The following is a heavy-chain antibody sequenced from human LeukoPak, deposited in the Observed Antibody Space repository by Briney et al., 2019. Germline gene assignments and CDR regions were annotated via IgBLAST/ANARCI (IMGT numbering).Heavy chain of an antibody. V-gene: IGHV3-33*01. CDR1: GFTFSTYG. D-gene: IGHD5-18*01. CDR3: ARDPGRGYTYGYGFDY. Sequence: GGSLRLSCAVSGFTFSTYGMHWVRQAPGKGLEWVAVIWNDGSEKYHADSVKGRFTTSRDNSKNTLYLQMNSLRAEDTAVYYCARDPGRGYTYGYGFDYWGQGTLVTVSS. J-gene: IGHJ4*02. CDR2: IWNDGSEK.